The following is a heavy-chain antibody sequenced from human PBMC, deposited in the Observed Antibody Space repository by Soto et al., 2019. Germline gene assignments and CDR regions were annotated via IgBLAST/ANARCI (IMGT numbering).Heavy chain of an antibody. CDR3: ARARADYYDSSGYPLGY. Sequence: PGGSLRLSCAASGFTVSTNYMNWVRQAPGKGLEWVSVIYSGGGTYYADSVKGRFTISRDNSKNTLYLQVNSLSAEDTAVYYCARARADYYDSSGYPLGYWGQGTLVTVSS. J-gene: IGHJ4*02. V-gene: IGHV3-53*01. CDR2: IYSGGGT. CDR1: GFTVSTNY. D-gene: IGHD3-22*01.